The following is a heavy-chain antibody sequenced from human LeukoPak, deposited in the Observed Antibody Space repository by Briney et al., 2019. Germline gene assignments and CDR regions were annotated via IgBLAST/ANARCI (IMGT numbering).Heavy chain of an antibody. D-gene: IGHD6-19*01. CDR1: GFTFSNAW. CDR3: ARSGRNGIAVAGVDY. Sequence: GSLRLSCAASGFTFSNAWMSWVRQPPGKGLEWIGEIYHSGSTNYNPSLKSRVTISVDKSKNQFSLKLSSVTAADTAVYYCARSGRNGIAVAGVDYWGQGTLVTVSS. CDR2: IYHSGST. J-gene: IGHJ4*02. V-gene: IGHV4-4*02.